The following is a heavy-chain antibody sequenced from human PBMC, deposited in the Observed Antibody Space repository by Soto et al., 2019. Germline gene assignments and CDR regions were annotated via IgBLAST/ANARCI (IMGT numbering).Heavy chain of an antibody. J-gene: IGHJ4*02. CDR2: INPNSGGT. CDR1: GYTFTGYY. CDR3: ARSGEVLRYFDWNFDY. D-gene: IGHD3-9*01. Sequence: ASVKVSCKASGYTFTGYYMHWVRQAPGQGLEWMGWINPNSGGTNYAQKFQGWVTMTRDTSISTAYMELSRLRSDDTAVYHCARSGEVLRYFDWNFDYWGQGTLVTVSS. V-gene: IGHV1-2*04.